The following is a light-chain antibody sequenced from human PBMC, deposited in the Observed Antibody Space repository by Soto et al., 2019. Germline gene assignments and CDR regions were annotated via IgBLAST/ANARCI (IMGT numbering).Light chain of an antibody. V-gene: IGKV3-15*01. CDR1: QSVSSN. J-gene: IGKJ1*01. Sequence: EIVMTQSPATLYVSPGERGTLSCRASQSVSSNLAWYQQKPGQAPRLLIYGASTRATGIPARFSGSRSGTEFTLTISSLQSEDFAVYYCQQYNNWPWTFGQGTKVEIK. CDR3: QQYNNWPWT. CDR2: GAS.